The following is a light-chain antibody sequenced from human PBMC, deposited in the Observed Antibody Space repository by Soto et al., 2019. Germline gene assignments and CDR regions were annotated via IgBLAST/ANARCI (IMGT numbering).Light chain of an antibody. Sequence: EIVMPQSPATLSVSPGERATLSCRASQSVSSNLAWYQQKPGQAPRLLIYGASTRATGIPARFSGSGSGTAFTLTISSLQSEDFAVYYCQQYNNFWTFGQGTKVEIK. CDR1: QSVSSN. V-gene: IGKV3-15*01. J-gene: IGKJ1*01. CDR3: QQYNNFWT. CDR2: GAS.